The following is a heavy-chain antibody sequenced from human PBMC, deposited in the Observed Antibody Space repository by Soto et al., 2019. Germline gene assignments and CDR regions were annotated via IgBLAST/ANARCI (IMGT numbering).Heavy chain of an antibody. J-gene: IGHJ4*02. V-gene: IGHV3-7*03. CDR3: ASTSRGGYNSGY. Sequence: GGSLRLSCAASGFAFSVYWMSWVRQAPGKGLQWVANIKQDGSEKYYVDSVKGRFTISRDNSKNSLYLQMSSPRAEDTAVYYCASTSRGGYNSGYWGQGTLVTVSS. D-gene: IGHD5-12*01. CDR2: IKQDGSEK. CDR1: GFAFSVYW.